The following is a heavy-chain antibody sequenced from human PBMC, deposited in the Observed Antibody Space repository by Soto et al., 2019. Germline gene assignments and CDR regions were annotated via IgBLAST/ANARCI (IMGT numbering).Heavy chain of an antibody. Sequence: GGSPRLSCVASEDTFNNHAMTWVRQAPGKGLEWVSTISGSGGSTYSADSVKGRFTISRDKSKNTLYLQMNSLRVEDTAIYYCAKMQQSNGMDVWGQGTTVTVSS. CDR3: AKMQQSNGMDV. V-gene: IGHV3-23*01. CDR2: ISGSGGST. D-gene: IGHD2-8*01. CDR1: EDTFNNHA. J-gene: IGHJ6*02.